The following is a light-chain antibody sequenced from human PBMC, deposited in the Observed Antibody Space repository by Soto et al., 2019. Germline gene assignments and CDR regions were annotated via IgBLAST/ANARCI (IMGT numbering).Light chain of an antibody. CDR1: ESVKSW. J-gene: IGKJ1*01. V-gene: IGKV1-5*03. CDR2: KAS. CDR3: QQYNTYPWT. Sequence: DIQMTQSPSTLAASVGERVTITCRASESVKSWLAWYQQKAGKAPKFLIYKASTLESGVPSRFSGSGSGTEFTLTISSLQPDDFATYYCQQYNTYPWTFGQGTKVDIK.